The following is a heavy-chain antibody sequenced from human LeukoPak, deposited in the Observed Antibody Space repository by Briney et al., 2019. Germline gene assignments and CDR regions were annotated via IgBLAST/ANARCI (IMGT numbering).Heavy chain of an antibody. CDR2: ISAYNGNT. CDR1: GYTFTSYG. CDR3: ASWYDSSGYYPN. D-gene: IGHD3-22*01. J-gene: IGHJ4*02. Sequence: ASVKVSCKASGYTFTSYGISWVRQAPGQGLEWMGWISAYNGNTNYAQKLQGRVTMTTDTSTSTAYMELRNLRSDDTAVYYCASWYDSSGYYPNWGQGTLVTVSS. V-gene: IGHV1-18*01.